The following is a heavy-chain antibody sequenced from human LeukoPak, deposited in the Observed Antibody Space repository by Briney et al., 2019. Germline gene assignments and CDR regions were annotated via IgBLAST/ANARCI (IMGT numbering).Heavy chain of an antibody. CDR1: GGSISSGGYY. Sequence: SETLSLTCTVSGGSISSGGYYWSWIRQHPGKGLEWIGYIYYSGSTYYNPSLKSRVTISVDTSKNQFSLKLSSVTAADTAVYYCARWELLRLSLDYWGQGTLVTVSS. CDR3: ARWELLRLSLDY. J-gene: IGHJ4*02. V-gene: IGHV4-31*03. CDR2: IYYSGST. D-gene: IGHD1-26*01.